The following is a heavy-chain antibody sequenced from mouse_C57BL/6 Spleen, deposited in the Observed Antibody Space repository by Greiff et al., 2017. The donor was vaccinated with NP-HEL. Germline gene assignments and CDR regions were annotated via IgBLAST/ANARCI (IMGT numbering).Heavy chain of an antibody. V-gene: IGHV6-3*01. J-gene: IGHJ4*01. CDR3: TGGNLRSAMDY. D-gene: IGHD1-1*01. Sequence: EVKVEESGGGLVQPGGSMKLSCVASGFTFSNYWMNWVRQSPEKGLEWVAQIRLKSDNYATHYAESVKGRFTISRDDSKSSVYLQMNNLRAEDTGIYYCTGGNLRSAMDYWGQGTSVTVSS. CDR2: IRLKSDNYAT. CDR1: GFTFSNYW.